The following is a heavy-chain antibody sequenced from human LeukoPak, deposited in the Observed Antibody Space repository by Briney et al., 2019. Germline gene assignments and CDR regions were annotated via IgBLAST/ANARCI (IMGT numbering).Heavy chain of an antibody. CDR1: GFTFSSYA. CDR3: AKGIVVVPAAMPTWDY. V-gene: IGHV3-23*01. J-gene: IGHJ4*02. D-gene: IGHD2-2*01. Sequence: GGSLRLSCAASGFTFSSYAMSWVRQAPGKGLEWVSAISGSGGSTYYADSVKGRFTISRDNSKNTLYLQMNSLRAEDTAVYYCAKGIVVVPAAMPTWDYWGQETLVTVSS. CDR2: ISGSGGST.